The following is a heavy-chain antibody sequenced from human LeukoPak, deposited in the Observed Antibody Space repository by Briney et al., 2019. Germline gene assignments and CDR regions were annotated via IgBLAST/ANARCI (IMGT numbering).Heavy chain of an antibody. Sequence: GGSLRLSCAASGFTYSAYWMTWVRQAPGKGLEWVANIKQDGSEKYYVDSVKGRFTISRDNAKNSLYLQMNSLKAEDTAVYYCARAMVTSRYGIEYWGQGILVSVSS. CDR2: IKQDGSEK. D-gene: IGHD5-18*01. CDR1: GFTYSAYW. CDR3: ARAMVTSRYGIEY. J-gene: IGHJ4*02. V-gene: IGHV3-7*01.